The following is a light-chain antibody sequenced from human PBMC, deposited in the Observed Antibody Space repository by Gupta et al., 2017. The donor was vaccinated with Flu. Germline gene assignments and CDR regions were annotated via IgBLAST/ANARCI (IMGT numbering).Light chain of an antibody. CDR2: LVS. CDR1: QGLVYSDGNTY. V-gene: IGKV2-30*01. Sequence: VTLGQPASISCRSSQGLVYSDGNTYLHWFQQWSVQSPRRLIYLVSYRDSGGPDRFSRSGSGTDVTLEISRVEAEDAGVYFCRQGSHWPWAFGQGTTVEIK. CDR3: RQGSHWPWA. J-gene: IGKJ1*01.